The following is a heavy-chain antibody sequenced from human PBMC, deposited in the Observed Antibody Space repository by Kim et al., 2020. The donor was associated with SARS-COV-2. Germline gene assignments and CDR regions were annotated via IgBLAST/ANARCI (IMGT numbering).Heavy chain of an antibody. J-gene: IGHJ6*02. D-gene: IGHD2-2*02. CDR1: GSTFTNFA. V-gene: IGHV1-3*01. CDR3: ATYSLVPAAIFYGGYGLDV. CDR2: INAGNGNT. Sequence: ASVKVSCKASGSTFTNFAMHWVRLAPGQRLEWMGWINAGNGNTKYSQKFQGRVTITRDTSASTAYMEVSSLRSEDTAVFYCATYSLVPAAIFYGGYGLDVWGQGTTVTVSS.